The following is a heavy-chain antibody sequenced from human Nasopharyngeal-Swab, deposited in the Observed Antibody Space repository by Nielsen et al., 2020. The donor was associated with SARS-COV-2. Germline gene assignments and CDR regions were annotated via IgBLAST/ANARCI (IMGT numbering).Heavy chain of an antibody. D-gene: IGHD2-15*01. CDR3: ARAIVALAAY. V-gene: IGHV3-7*04. CDR2: IRQDGGEI. Sequence: WIRHPPGRGLEWVANIRQDGGEIYYVCSVKGRFTISRDNAKNSLYLQMNSLRAEDTAVYYCARAIVALAAYWGQGTLVTVSS. J-gene: IGHJ4*02.